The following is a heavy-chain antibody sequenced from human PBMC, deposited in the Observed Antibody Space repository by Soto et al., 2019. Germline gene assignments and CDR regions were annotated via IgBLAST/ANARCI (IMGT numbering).Heavy chain of an antibody. CDR1: GYTFTSYY. CDR2: INPSGGST. D-gene: IGHD3-3*01. CDR3: ARDGRITIFNGFRDVIGGTHNYGMDV. J-gene: IGHJ6*02. V-gene: IGHV1-46*01. Sequence: QVQLVQSGAEVKKPGASVKVSCKASGYTFTSYYMHWVRQAPGQGLEWMGIINPSGGSTSYAQKVQGRVPMTRDTSASTVYMELSSLRSEDTAVYYCARDGRITIFNGFRDVIGGTHNYGMDVWGQGTTVTVSS.